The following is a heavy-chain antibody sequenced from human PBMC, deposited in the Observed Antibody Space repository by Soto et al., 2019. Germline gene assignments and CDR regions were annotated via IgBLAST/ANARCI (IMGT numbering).Heavy chain of an antibody. V-gene: IGHV3-74*01. D-gene: IGHD4-17*01. CDR3: ARGLPGYYGMDV. CDR2: IKGVGSRT. Sequence: EVQLVESGGGLVQPGGSLRLSCAASGFTFSSYWIHWVRQAPGKGLVWVSRIKGVGSRTDYADSVKGRFTISRDNAKNTVYLQMNSLREEDTAVYYCARGLPGYYGMDVWGQGTTVTVSS. CDR1: GFTFSSYW. J-gene: IGHJ6*02.